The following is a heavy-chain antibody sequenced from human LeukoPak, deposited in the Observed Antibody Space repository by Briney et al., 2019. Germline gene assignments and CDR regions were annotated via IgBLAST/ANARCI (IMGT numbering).Heavy chain of an antibody. CDR1: GYSFTTYW. CDR3: ARPSGRGDYDFDY. V-gene: IGHV5-51*01. J-gene: IGHJ4*02. Sequence: GESLKISCKASGYSFTTYWIGWVRQMPGKGMEWMWIIYPGDSDTRYSPSFQGQVTISADKSISTAYLQWSSLKASDTAMYYCARPSGRGDYDFDYWGQGTLVTVSS. D-gene: IGHD4-17*01. CDR2: IYPGDSDT.